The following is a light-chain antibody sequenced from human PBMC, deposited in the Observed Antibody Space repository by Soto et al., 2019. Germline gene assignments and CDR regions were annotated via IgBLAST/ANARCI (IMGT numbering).Light chain of an antibody. J-gene: IGLJ3*02. V-gene: IGLV2-23*01. CDR1: SSDVGTYNL. CDR2: ATS. Sequence: QSALTQPAAVSGSPGQSITISCTGTSSDVGTYNLVSWYQQYPGKAPKLMIYATSKRPSGVSNRFSGSKSGDTASLTISGLQAEDEADYCTSFARGSTLVFGGGTKLT. CDR3: TSFARGSTLV.